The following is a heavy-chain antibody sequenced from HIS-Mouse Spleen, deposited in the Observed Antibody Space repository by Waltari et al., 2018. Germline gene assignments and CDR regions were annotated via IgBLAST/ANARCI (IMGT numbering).Heavy chain of an antibody. J-gene: IGHJ4*02. CDR2: ISSNGGST. D-gene: IGHD1-26*01. CDR1: GFTFSSYS. CDR3: AREHQYSGSYYDY. Sequence: EVQLVESGGGLVQPGGSLRLSCAASGFTFSSYSMHWVRQAPGKGLEYVSAISSNGGSTYYANSVKGRFTISRDNSKNTLYLQMGSLRAEDMAVYYCAREHQYSGSYYDYWGQGTLVTVSS. V-gene: IGHV3-64*01.